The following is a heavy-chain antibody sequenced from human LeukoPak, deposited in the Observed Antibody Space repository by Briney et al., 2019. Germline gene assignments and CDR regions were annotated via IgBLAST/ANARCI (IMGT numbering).Heavy chain of an antibody. CDR2: INRVGRST. D-gene: IGHD5-18*01. CDR1: GFTFSSYW. V-gene: IGHV3-74*01. J-gene: IGHJ2*01. Sequence: GGSLRLSCAASGFTFSSYWMPWVRQSPGKGLVWVSRINRVGRSTSYADSVKGRFTISRDNATNTLYQQMNSLRAEDTAVYYCARDTAMVYWYFDLWGRGTLVTVSS. CDR3: ARDTAMVYWYFDL.